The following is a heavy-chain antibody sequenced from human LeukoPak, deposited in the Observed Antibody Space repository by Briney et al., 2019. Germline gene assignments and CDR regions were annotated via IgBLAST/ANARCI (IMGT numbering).Heavy chain of an antibody. D-gene: IGHD6-13*01. CDR1: GFIFDHYA. V-gene: IGHV3-9*01. CDR3: VKVGAAAGGYYFDY. J-gene: IGHJ4*02. Sequence: GGSLRLSCAASGFIFDHYAMHWVRQAPGKGLEWVSNINWNGGSVVYADSVKGRFTISRDNAKNSLYLQMNSLRAEDTALYYCVKVGAAAGGYYFDYWGQGTLVTVSS. CDR2: INWNGGSV.